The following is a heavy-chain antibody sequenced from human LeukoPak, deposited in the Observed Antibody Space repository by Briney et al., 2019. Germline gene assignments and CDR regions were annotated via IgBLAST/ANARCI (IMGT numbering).Heavy chain of an antibody. CDR3: ARFAERDWFDP. D-gene: IGHD2-21*01. Sequence: KPSETLSLTCAVYGGSFSGYYWSWIRQPPGKGLEWIGEINHSGSTNYNPSLTSRVTISVDTSKNQFSLKLSSVTAADTAVYYCARFAERDWFDPWGQGTLVTVSS. CDR1: GGSFSGYY. CDR2: INHSGST. V-gene: IGHV4-34*01. J-gene: IGHJ5*02.